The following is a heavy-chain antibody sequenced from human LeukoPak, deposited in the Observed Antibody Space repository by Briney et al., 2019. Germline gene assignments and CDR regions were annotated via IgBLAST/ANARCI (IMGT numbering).Heavy chain of an antibody. J-gene: IGHJ4*02. CDR1: GFTVSSNY. CDR3: ARAGRTTVTLPFDY. V-gene: IGHV4-34*01. Sequence: PGGSLRLSCAASGFTVSSNYMSWIRQPPGKGLEWIGEINHSGSTNYNPSLKSRVTTSVDTSKNQFSLKLSSVTAADTAVYYCARAGRTTVTLPFDYWGQGTLVTVSS. D-gene: IGHD4-17*01. CDR2: INHSGST.